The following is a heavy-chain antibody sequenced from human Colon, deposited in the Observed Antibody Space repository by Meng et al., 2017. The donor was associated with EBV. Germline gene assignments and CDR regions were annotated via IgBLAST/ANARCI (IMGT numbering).Heavy chain of an antibody. CDR3: ARVPTTGYKDH. J-gene: IGHJ4*02. CDR1: GGSLSGYV. D-gene: IGHD3-9*01. V-gene: IGHV4-34*01. CDR2: VSHPGSA. Sequence: QRLLPQVGASLLSPPETLSLTCTVKGGSLSGYVWSWARQPTGKGMEWIGEVSHPGSANYNPSLKSRVTISVDASEKQFSLRLTSVTAADSAVYYCARVPTTGYKDHWGQGTLVTVSS.